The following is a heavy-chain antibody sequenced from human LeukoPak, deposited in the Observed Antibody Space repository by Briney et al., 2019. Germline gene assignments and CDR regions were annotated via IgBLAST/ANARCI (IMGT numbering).Heavy chain of an antibody. CDR2: ISWDGGST. V-gene: IGHV3-43D*03. CDR1: GFTFDDYA. Sequence: GGSLRLSCAASGFTFDDYAMHWVRQAPGKGLEWVSLISWDGGSTYYADSVKGRFTISRDNSKNSLYLQMNSLRAEDTALYYCAKDIGVVDYYYYMDVWGKGTTVTVSS. CDR3: AKDIGVVDYYYYMDV. J-gene: IGHJ6*03. D-gene: IGHD2-15*01.